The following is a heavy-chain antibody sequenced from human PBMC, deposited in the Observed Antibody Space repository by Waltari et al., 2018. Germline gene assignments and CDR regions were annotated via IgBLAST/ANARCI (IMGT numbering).Heavy chain of an antibody. D-gene: IGHD1-26*01. CDR2: IYYSGRT. Sequence: QLQLQESGPGLVKPSETLSLTCTVSGGSISSSSYYWGWIRQPPGKGLEWIGSIYYSGRTYYNPSLKSRVTISVDTSKNQFSLKLSSVTAADTAVYYCARGGGSAVRFDYWGQGTLVTVSS. CDR3: ARGGGSAVRFDY. J-gene: IGHJ4*02. CDR1: GGSISSSSYY. V-gene: IGHV4-39*07.